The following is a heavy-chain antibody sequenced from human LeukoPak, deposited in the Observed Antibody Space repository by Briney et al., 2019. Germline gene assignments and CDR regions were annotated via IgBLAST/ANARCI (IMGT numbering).Heavy chain of an antibody. CDR2: INHSGST. Sequence: ASETLSLTCAVYGGSFSGYYWSWIRQPPGKGLEWIGEINHSGSTNYNPSLKSRVTISVDTSKNQFSLKLSSVTAADTAVYYCARGPSDYWGQGTLDTVSS. CDR1: GGSFSGYY. CDR3: ARGPSDY. J-gene: IGHJ4*02. V-gene: IGHV4-34*01.